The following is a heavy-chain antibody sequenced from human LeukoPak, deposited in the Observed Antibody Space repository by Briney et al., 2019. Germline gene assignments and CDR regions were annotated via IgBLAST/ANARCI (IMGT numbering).Heavy chain of an antibody. D-gene: IGHD4-17*01. CDR2: IYYSGST. V-gene: IGHV4-39*01. CDR1: GGSISSSSYS. J-gene: IGHJ4*02. Sequence: SETLSLTCTVSGGSISSSSYSWGWIRQPPGKGLEWIGSIYYSGSTYYNPSLKSRVTISVDTSKNQFSLKLSSVTAADTAVYYCARHGSYGDYVFGYWGQGTLVTVSS. CDR3: ARHGSYGDYVFGY.